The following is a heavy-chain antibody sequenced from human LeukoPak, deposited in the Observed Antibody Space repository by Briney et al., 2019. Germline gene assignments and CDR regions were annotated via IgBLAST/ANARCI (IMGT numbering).Heavy chain of an antibody. CDR1: GFTFSSYE. CDR2: ISSSGSTI. J-gene: IGHJ3*02. D-gene: IGHD2-2*01. Sequence: PGGSLRLSCAASGFTFSSYEMNWVRQAPGKGLEWVSYISSSGSTIYYADSVKGRFTISRDNAKNSLYLQMNSLRAEDTAVYYCAREIFCSSTSCYWWSAFDIWGQGTMVTVSS. V-gene: IGHV3-48*03. CDR3: AREIFCSSTSCYWWSAFDI.